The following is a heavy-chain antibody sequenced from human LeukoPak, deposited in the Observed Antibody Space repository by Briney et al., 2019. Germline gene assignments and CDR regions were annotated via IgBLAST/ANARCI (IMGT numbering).Heavy chain of an antibody. CDR3: ARAPYGSGSYSGSDY. D-gene: IGHD3-10*01. V-gene: IGHV3-23*01. Sequence: SGGSLRLSCAASGFSLSSYAMSRVRQAPGKGLEWVSAISGSGGSTYYADSVKGRFTISRDNSKNTLYLQMNSLRAEDTAVYYCARAPYGSGSYSGSDYWGQGTLVTVSS. CDR1: GFSLSSYA. CDR2: ISGSGGST. J-gene: IGHJ4*02.